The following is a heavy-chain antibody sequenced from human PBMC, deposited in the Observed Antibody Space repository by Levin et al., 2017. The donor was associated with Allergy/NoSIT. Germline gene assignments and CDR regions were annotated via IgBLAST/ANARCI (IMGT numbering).Heavy chain of an antibody. CDR1: GYTVTGYY. CDR3: ANRGGGSGSYNPLDN. CDR2: INLNTGGT. J-gene: IGHJ4*02. Sequence: AASVKVSCKASGYTVTGYYLHWVRQAPGQGLEWMGWINLNTGGTNYAQKFQGRVTMTSDTSISTAYMDLSSLRSDDTAVYYCANRGGGSGSYNPLDNWGQGTLVTVSS. D-gene: IGHD3-10*01. V-gene: IGHV1-2*02.